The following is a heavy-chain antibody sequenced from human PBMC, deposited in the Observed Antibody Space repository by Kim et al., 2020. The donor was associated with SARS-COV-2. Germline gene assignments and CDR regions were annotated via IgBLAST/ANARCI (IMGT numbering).Heavy chain of an antibody. Sequence: GSTIAYADSVKGRFTIARDNAKNSLYLQMNSLRAEDTAVYYCARGIQLGYWGQGTLVTVSS. CDR2: GSTI. V-gene: IGHV3-11*01. D-gene: IGHD1-1*01. J-gene: IGHJ4*02. CDR3: ARGIQLGY.